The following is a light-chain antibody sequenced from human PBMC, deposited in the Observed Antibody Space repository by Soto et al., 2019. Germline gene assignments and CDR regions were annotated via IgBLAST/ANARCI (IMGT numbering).Light chain of an antibody. CDR2: ENN. J-gene: IGLJ1*01. Sequence: QAVVTQPPSVSAAPGQKVTISCSGSSSNIGNKYVSWYQQLPGTAPKLLIYENNKRPSGIPDRFSGSKSGTSATLGITGLQTGDEADYYCGTWDSSLSAPWVFGTGTKVTVL. CDR3: GTWDSSLSAPWV. V-gene: IGLV1-51*02. CDR1: SSNIGNKY.